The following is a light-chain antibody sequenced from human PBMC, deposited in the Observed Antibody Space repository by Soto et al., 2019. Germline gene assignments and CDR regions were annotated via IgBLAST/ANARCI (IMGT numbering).Light chain of an antibody. CDR2: DAS. J-gene: IGKJ4*01. Sequence: EIVLTQSPATVSLSPGERATLSCRASQSISTYLAWYQQKPGQAPRLLIYDASYRAAGIPARFSGSGSGTDFTHTLSGLEPEDVAVYYCQQRRNWLLTFGGGTKVEI. CDR1: QSISTY. CDR3: QQRRNWLLT. V-gene: IGKV3-11*01.